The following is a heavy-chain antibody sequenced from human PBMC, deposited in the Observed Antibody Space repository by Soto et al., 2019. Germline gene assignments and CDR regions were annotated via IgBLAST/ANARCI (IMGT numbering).Heavy chain of an antibody. J-gene: IGHJ5*02. D-gene: IGHD6-13*01. Sequence: QVQLVQSGAEVKKPGASVKVSCKASGYIFTDYHIHWVRQAPGQGLEFMGWINTDNGGAGSAQQFQGRVTVTRDTSITTVYLELSNLRSDDTAVYFCAKEGGSNSLHPSYNWFDTWGQGTLITVSS. CDR2: INTDNGGA. CDR1: GYIFTDYH. CDR3: AKEGGSNSLHPSYNWFDT. V-gene: IGHV1-2*02.